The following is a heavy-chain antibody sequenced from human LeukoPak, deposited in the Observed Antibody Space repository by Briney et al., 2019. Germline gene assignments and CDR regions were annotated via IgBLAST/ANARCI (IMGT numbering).Heavy chain of an antibody. Sequence: GGSLRLSCAASGFTFSSYWMHWVRQAPGKGLVWVSRINTDGSSTSYADSVKGRFTISRDNAKNTLYLQMNSLRAEDTAVYYCARDKRLRFLVYYYYYMDVWGKGTTVTVSS. CDR1: GFTFSSYW. CDR3: ARDKRLRFLVYYYYYMDV. J-gene: IGHJ6*03. D-gene: IGHD3-3*01. V-gene: IGHV3-74*01. CDR2: INTDGSST.